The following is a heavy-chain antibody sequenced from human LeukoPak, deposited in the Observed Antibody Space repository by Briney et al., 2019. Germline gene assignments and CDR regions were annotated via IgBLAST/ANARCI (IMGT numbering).Heavy chain of an antibody. J-gene: IGHJ4*02. CDR1: GFNFDDYA. V-gene: IGHV3-9*01. Sequence: PGGSLRLSCAASGFNFDDYAMHWVRQAPGKGLEWVSGVSWNSGSIDYADSVKGRFTISRDNSKNTIYLQMNSLRAEDTAVYYCAKDLRSRIAAAGAPDYWGQGTLVTVSS. CDR3: AKDLRSRIAAAGAPDY. CDR2: VSWNSGSI. D-gene: IGHD6-13*01.